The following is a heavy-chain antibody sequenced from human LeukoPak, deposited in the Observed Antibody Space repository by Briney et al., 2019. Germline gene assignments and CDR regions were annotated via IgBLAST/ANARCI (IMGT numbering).Heavy chain of an antibody. Sequence: SETLSLTCAVYGGSFSGYYWSWIRQPPGKGVEWIGEINHSGSTNYNPSLKSRVTISVDTSKNQFSLKLSSVTAADTAVYYCARLGRYCSGGSCYGYWGQGTLVTVSS. CDR2: INHSGST. V-gene: IGHV4-34*01. CDR3: ARLGRYCSGGSCYGY. J-gene: IGHJ4*02. D-gene: IGHD2-15*01. CDR1: GGSFSGYY.